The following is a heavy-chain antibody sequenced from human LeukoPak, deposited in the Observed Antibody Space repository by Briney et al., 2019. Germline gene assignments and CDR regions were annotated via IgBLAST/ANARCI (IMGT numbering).Heavy chain of an antibody. CDR2: ISAYNGNT. CDR1: GYTFTSYG. V-gene: IGHV1-18*01. D-gene: IGHD3-22*01. Sequence: SVRVSCKASGYTFTSYGISWVRQAPGQGLEWMGWISAYNGNTNYAQKLQGRVTMTTDTSTSTAYMELRSLRSDDTAVYYCARETSLYYYDSSGYSPLDYWGQGTLVTVSS. J-gene: IGHJ4*02. CDR3: ARETSLYYYDSSGYSPLDY.